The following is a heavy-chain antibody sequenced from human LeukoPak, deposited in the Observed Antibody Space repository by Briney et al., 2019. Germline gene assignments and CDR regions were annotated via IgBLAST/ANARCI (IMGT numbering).Heavy chain of an antibody. J-gene: IGHJ4*02. V-gene: IGHV3-48*04. CDR1: GFTFSSYA. Sequence: GGSLRLSCAASGFTFSSYAMNWVRQAPGKGLEWVSYISSSGSTIYYADSVKGRFTISRDNAKNPLYLQMNSLRAEDTAVYYCARGGSGWYFPDYWGQGTLVTVSS. CDR2: ISSSGSTI. CDR3: ARGGSGWYFPDY. D-gene: IGHD6-19*01.